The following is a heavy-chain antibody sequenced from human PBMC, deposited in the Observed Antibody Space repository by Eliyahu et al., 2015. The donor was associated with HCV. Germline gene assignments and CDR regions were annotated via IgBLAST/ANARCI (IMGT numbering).Heavy chain of an antibody. J-gene: IGHJ5*02. Sequence: DVQLVESGGGLVKPGGSLRLXCAASGFXFNPQTMNWVRQAPGKGLEWVSSITARSDYLYYADSVRGRFTISRDNAKTSLYLQMNTLRAEDTAIYYCAKFGGCYAGACWFDPWGQGTLVTVSS. V-gene: IGHV3-21*01. CDR2: ITARSDYL. CDR3: AKFGGCYAGACWFDP. D-gene: IGHD2-2*01. CDR1: GFXFNPQT.